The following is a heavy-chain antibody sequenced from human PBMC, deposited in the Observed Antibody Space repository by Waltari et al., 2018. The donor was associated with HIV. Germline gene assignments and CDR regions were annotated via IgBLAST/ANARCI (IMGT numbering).Heavy chain of an antibody. D-gene: IGHD5-12*01. V-gene: IGHV4-39*07. CDR3: ARGASRDGYKYSFDF. Sequence: QLQLQESGPGLVKPSETLSLTCTVSGGSISSGSYYWSWIRQTPGKGLEWIGSMFYGVNTYYNPSLKSGGTISQDTSTNEFSLMVRSVTAADTAVYFCARGASRDGYKYSFDFWGQGTLVTVSS. J-gene: IGHJ4*02. CDR1: GGSISSGSYY. CDR2: MFYGVNT.